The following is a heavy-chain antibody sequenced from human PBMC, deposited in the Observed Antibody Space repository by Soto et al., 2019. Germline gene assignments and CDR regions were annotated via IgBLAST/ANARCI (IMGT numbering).Heavy chain of an antibody. Sequence: SETLSLTCTVSGGSISSYYWSWIRQPPGKGLERIGYIYYSGSTNYNPSLKSRVTISVDTSKNQFSLKLSSVTAADTAVYYCARSPYYYDSSGYYRWFDPWGQGTLVTVSS. CDR3: ARSPYYYDSSGYYRWFDP. CDR2: IYYSGST. CDR1: GGSISSYY. V-gene: IGHV4-59*08. D-gene: IGHD3-22*01. J-gene: IGHJ5*02.